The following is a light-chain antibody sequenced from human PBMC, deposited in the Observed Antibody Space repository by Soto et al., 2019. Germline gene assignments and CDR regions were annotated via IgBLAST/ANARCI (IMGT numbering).Light chain of an antibody. Sequence: QAVVTQEPSLTVSPGGTVTLTCGSSTGAVTSGHYPYGFQQKPGQAPRTLIYDTSNKHSWTPARFSGSLLGGKAALTLSGAQPEDEAEYYCLLSYSGARSYVFGTGTKLTVL. CDR3: LLSYSGARSYV. CDR1: TGAVTSGHY. J-gene: IGLJ1*01. V-gene: IGLV7-46*01. CDR2: DTS.